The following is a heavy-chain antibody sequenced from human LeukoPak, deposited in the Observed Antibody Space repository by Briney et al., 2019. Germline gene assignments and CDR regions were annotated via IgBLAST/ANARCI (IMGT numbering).Heavy chain of an antibody. D-gene: IGHD4-17*01. V-gene: IGHV4-59*01. Sequence: ASETLSLTCTVSGGSISSYDLSWIRQPPGKGLDWIGYVYYSGSTNYSPSLKSRVIISVDTSKNQFFLNLISVTAADTAVYYCARGTAQTVNTYAFDMWGQGTMVTVSS. CDR1: GGSISSYD. J-gene: IGHJ3*02. CDR3: ARGTAQTVNTYAFDM. CDR2: VYYSGST.